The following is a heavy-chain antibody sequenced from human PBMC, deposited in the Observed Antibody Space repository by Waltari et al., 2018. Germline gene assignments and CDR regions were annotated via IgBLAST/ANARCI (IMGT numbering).Heavy chain of an antibody. CDR2: INPSGGST. CDR3: ARKLIDRDGFDY. V-gene: IGHV1-46*01. CDR1: GYTFTSYY. Sequence: QVQLVQSGAEVKKPGASVKVSCKASGYTFTSYYMHWVRQAPGQGLEWIGIINPSGGSTSYAQKFQGRVTMTRDTSTSTVYMELSSLRSEDTAVYYCARKLIDRDGFDYWGQGTLVTVSS. D-gene: IGHD2-21*01. J-gene: IGHJ4*02.